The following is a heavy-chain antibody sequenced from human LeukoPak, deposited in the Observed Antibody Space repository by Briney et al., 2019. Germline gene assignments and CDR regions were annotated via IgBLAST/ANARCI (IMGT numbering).Heavy chain of an antibody. J-gene: IGHJ4*02. CDR3: AREYHGGYFDY. Sequence: GASVKVSCKASGYTFINYYIHWVRQAPGQGLEWMGLVNPRTGGTAYAQNLRGGVTMTTDTSTSTVYMEVSSLRSEDTAVYCCAREYHGGYFDYWGQGTLVTVSS. V-gene: IGHV1-46*04. CDR2: VNPRTGGT. CDR1: GYTFINYY.